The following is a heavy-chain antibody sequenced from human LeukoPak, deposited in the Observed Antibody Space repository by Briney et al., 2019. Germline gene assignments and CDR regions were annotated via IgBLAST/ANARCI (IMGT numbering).Heavy chain of an antibody. J-gene: IGHJ3*02. CDR1: GFTFSSYG. Sequence: PGGSLRLSCAASGFTFSSYGMHWVRQAPGKGLEWVAVISCDGSNKYYADSVKGRFTISRDNSKNTLYLQMNSLRAEDTAVYYCARAEDCSSTSCPRAFDIWGQGTMVTVSS. CDR2: ISCDGSNK. CDR3: ARAEDCSSTSCPRAFDI. V-gene: IGHV3-30*03. D-gene: IGHD2-2*01.